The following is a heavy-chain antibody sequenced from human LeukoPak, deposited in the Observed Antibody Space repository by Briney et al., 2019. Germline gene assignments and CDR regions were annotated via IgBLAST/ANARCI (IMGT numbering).Heavy chain of an antibody. CDR2: ISSSGSRI. V-gene: IGHV3-48*03. D-gene: IGHD1-26*01. CDR1: AFTFSSYE. CDR3: ARDLGTTRGVYFDS. J-gene: IGHJ4*02. Sequence: TGGSLRLSCAATAFTFSSYEMNWVRQAPGKGLEWLSYISSSGSRIYYADSVQGRFTISRDNAKNSLYLQMNSLRAEDTAVYYCARDLGTTRGVYFDSWGQGTLVTVSS.